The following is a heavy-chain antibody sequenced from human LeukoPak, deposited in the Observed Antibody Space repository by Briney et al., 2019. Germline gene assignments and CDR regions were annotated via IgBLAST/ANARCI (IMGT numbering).Heavy chain of an antibody. CDR3: AKWASDNRAFDL. D-gene: IGHD2-8*01. Sequence: SSETLSLTCTVSGGSISSSSYYWNWIRQAPGQGPEWIGYGHYSGNTKYNPPLKSRVTISVDTSKNQFSLRLSSVTAADTAVYFCAKWASDNRAFDLWGQGTLVTVSS. CDR2: GHYSGNT. J-gene: IGHJ4*02. V-gene: IGHV4-61*05. CDR1: GGSISSSSYY.